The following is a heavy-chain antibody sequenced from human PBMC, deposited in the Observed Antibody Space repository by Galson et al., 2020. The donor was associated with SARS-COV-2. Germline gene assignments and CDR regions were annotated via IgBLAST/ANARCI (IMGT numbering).Heavy chain of an antibody. CDR2: FDPEDGET. V-gene: IGHV1-24*01. J-gene: IGHJ4*02. D-gene: IGHD3-3*01. Sequence: ASVKVSCKVSGYTLTELSMHWVRQAPGKGLEWMGGFDPEDGETIYAQKFQGRVTMTEDTSTDTAYMELSSLRSEDTAVYYCATPDSPRFLEWLLSAPFDYWGQGTLVTVSS. CDR3: ATPDSPRFLEWLLSAPFDY. CDR1: GYTLTELS.